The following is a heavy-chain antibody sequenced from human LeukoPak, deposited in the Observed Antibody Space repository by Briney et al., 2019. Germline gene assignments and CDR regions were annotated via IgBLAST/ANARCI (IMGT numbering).Heavy chain of an antibody. D-gene: IGHD5-18*01. V-gene: IGHV4-59*12. J-gene: IGHJ3*02. CDR3: ARDTAMVTNALDI. Sequence: SETLSLTCTVSGGSISSYYWSWIRQPPGKGLEWIGYIYYSGSTNYNPSLKSRVTISVDTSKNQFSLKLSSVTAADTAVYYCARDTAMVTNALDIWGQGTMVTVSS. CDR1: GGSISSYY. CDR2: IYYSGST.